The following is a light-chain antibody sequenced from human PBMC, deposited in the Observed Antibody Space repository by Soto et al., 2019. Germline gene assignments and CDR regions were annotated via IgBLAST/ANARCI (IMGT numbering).Light chain of an antibody. J-gene: IGLJ2*01. Sequence: QSALTQPASVSGSPGQSITLSCTGTSSHVGGYNYVSWYQQHPGKAPKLMIYDVSNRPSGVSNRFSGSKSGNTASLTISGLLAEDEAAYYCSSYTSSSLVVFGGGTKLTVL. V-gene: IGLV2-14*01. CDR2: DVS. CDR1: SSHVGGYNY. CDR3: SSYTSSSLVV.